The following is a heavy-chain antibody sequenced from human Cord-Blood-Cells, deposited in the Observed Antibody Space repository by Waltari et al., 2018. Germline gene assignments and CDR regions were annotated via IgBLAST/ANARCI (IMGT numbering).Heavy chain of an antibody. Sequence: QLQLQESGPGLVKPSETLSLTCTVSGGSISSSSYYWGWIRQPPGKGLEWIGSIYYSGSTYSTPSLKSRVTISVDTSKNQFSLKLSSVTAADTAVYYCARPTTGDDFKFDYWGQGTLVTVSS. CDR2: IYYSGST. D-gene: IGHD7-27*01. CDR3: ARPTTGDDFKFDY. J-gene: IGHJ4*02. CDR1: GGSISSSSYY. V-gene: IGHV4-39*01.